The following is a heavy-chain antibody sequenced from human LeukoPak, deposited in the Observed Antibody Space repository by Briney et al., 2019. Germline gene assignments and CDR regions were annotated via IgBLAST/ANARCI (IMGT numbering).Heavy chain of an antibody. CDR1: GGTFSSYA. CDR2: IIPIFGTA. J-gene: IGHJ6*04. D-gene: IGHD2-2*01. CDR3: ARDGGLGDIVVVPAAMEGYYGMDV. V-gene: IGHV1-69*01. Sequence: SVRVSCKASGGTFSSYAISWVRQAPGQGLGWMGGIIPIFGTANYAQKFQGRVTITADESTSTAYMELSSLRSEDTAVYYCARDGGLGDIVVVPAAMEGYYGMDVWGKGTTVTVSS.